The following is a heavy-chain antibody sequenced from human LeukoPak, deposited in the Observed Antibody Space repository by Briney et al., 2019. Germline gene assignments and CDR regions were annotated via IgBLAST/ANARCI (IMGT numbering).Heavy chain of an antibody. CDR2: IIPILGIA. CDR1: GGTFSSYA. V-gene: IGHV1-69*04. Sequence: EASVKVSCKASGGTFSSYAISWVRQAPGQGLEWMGRIIPILGIANYAQKFQGRVTITADKSTNTAYMELSSLRSEDTAVYYCARGDYYDSSFHFDYWGQGTLVTVSS. J-gene: IGHJ4*02. CDR3: ARGDYYDSSFHFDY. D-gene: IGHD3-22*01.